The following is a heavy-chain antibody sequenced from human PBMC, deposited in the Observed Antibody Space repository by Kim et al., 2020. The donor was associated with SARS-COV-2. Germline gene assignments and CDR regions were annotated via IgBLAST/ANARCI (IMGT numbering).Heavy chain of an antibody. J-gene: IGHJ6*02. CDR2: VSYSGTS. CDR3: ARHGRRFVAAAGTVRRRRDSGTDIKYYAMDV. Sequence: SETLSLTCSVSGASITDYYWSWIRKPPGKGLDWIGFVSYSGTSSYTPSLKSRVTISIDTSRNQFSLNLYSVTASDTAIYYCARHGRRFVAAAGTVRRRRDSGTDIKYYAMDVWGQGTTVTVSS. D-gene: IGHD6-13*01. CDR1: GASITDYY. V-gene: IGHV4-59*08.